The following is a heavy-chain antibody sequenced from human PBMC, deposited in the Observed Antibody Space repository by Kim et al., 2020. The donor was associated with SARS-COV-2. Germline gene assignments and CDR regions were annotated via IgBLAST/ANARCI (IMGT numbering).Heavy chain of an antibody. CDR2: IYYSGST. Sequence: SETLSLTCTVSGGSISSSSYYWGWIRQPPGKGLEWIGSIYYSGSTYYNPSLKSRVTISVDTSKNQFSLKLSSVTAADTAVYYCARHGLAVAGSSYDYYYYYGMDVWGQGTTVTVSS. CDR1: GGSISSSSYY. V-gene: IGHV4-39*01. CDR3: ARHGLAVAGSSYDYYYYYGMDV. D-gene: IGHD6-19*01. J-gene: IGHJ6*02.